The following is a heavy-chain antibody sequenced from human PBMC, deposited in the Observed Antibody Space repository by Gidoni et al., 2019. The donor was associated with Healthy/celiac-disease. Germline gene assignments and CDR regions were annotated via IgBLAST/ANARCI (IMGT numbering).Heavy chain of an antibody. Sequence: QVQLVQSGAEVQKPGSSVKVSCKASGCTFRSYAISWVRQAPGQGLEWMGGIIPIFGTANYAQKFQGRVTITADESTSTAYMELSSLRSEDTAVYYCASLDTEASGWFDYWGQGTLVTVSS. CDR1: GCTFRSYA. J-gene: IGHJ4*02. D-gene: IGHD3-3*01. CDR3: ASLDTEASGWFDY. V-gene: IGHV1-69*01. CDR2: IIPIFGTA.